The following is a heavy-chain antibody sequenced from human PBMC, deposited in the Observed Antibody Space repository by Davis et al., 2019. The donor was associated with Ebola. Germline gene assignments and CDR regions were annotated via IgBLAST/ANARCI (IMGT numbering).Heavy chain of an antibody. Sequence: MPGGSLRLSCAVYGGSFSGYYWSWIRQPPGKGLEWIGEINHSGSTNYNPSLKSRVTISVDTSKNQFSLKLSSVTAADTAVYYCARHYYGSGSYAPWFDPWGQGTLVTVSS. D-gene: IGHD3-10*01. CDR2: INHSGST. CDR3: ARHYYGSGSYAPWFDP. V-gene: IGHV4-34*01. CDR1: GGSFSGYY. J-gene: IGHJ5*02.